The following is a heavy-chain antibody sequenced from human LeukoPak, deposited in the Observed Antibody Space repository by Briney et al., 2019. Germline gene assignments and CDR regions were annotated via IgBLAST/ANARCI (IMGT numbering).Heavy chain of an antibody. Sequence: ASVKVSCKASGYTFTSYYMHWVRQAPGQGLEWMGIINPSGGSTNYAQKFQGRVTITTDESTSTAYMELSSLRSEDTAVYYCAREITMVRGARAGFDYWGQGTLVTVSS. CDR1: GYTFTSYY. V-gene: IGHV1-46*01. CDR3: AREITMVRGARAGFDY. D-gene: IGHD3-10*01. CDR2: INPSGGST. J-gene: IGHJ4*02.